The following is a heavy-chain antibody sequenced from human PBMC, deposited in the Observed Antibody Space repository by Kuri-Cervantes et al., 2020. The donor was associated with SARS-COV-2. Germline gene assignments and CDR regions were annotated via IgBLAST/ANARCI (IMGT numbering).Heavy chain of an antibody. D-gene: IGHD4-11*01. V-gene: IGHV2-70*11. CDR2: IDWDDDK. J-gene: IGHJ4*02. CDR3: VRIRAATVIADY. CDR1: GFSLTTSGMC. Sequence: SGHTLAKPTQTPALTCPFSGFSLTTSGMCVAWIRQPPGKALEWLARIDWDDDKYYKTSLNTRLSISKDTSKDQVVLTMTNMDPVDPATYYCVRIRAATVIADYWGQGTLVTVSS.